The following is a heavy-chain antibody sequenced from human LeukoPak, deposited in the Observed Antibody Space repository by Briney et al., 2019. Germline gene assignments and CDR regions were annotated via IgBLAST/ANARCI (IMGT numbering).Heavy chain of an antibody. Sequence: ASVKVSCKASGYSFTSNYIHWVRQAPGQGLEWMGMIYPRDGSTSYAQKFQGRVTVTRDTSTSTVHMELSGLRSEDTAVYYCARDGLLWFGELSVLRVGMDVWGQGTTVTVSS. D-gene: IGHD3-10*01. CDR2: IYPRDGST. CDR1: GYSFTSNY. V-gene: IGHV1-46*01. J-gene: IGHJ6*02. CDR3: ARDGLLWFGELSVLRVGMDV.